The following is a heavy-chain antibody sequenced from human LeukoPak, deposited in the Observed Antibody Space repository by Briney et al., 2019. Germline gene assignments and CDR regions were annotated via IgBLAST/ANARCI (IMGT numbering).Heavy chain of an antibody. Sequence: GGSLRLSCAASGFTFDDYAMHWVRQAPGKGLEWVSLISWDGGSTYYADSVKGRFTISRGNSKNSLYLQMNSLRAEDTALYYCAKDIAVAGPEYSSDYWGQGTLVTVSS. J-gene: IGHJ4*02. CDR1: GFTFDDYA. CDR3: AKDIAVAGPEYSSDY. CDR2: ISWDGGST. D-gene: IGHD6-19*01. V-gene: IGHV3-43D*03.